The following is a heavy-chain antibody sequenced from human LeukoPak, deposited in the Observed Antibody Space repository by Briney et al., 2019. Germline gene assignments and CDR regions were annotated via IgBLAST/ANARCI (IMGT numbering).Heavy chain of an antibody. CDR2: IFSGGST. CDR1: GFIFSSNY. CDR3: ARVRPTRSDLDY. Sequence: GGSLRLSCAASGFIFSSNYMTWVRQAPGKGLEWVSVIFSGGSTYYADSVKGRVTISRDNSKNTLYLQMNNLRGEDTAVYYCARVRPTRSDLDYWGQGTLVTVS. D-gene: IGHD1-26*01. J-gene: IGHJ4*02. V-gene: IGHV3-53*01.